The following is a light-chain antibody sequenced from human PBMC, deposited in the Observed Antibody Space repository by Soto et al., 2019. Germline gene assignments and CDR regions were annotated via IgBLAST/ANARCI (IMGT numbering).Light chain of an antibody. CDR1: QTVIRSY. CDR2: GAS. V-gene: IGKV3-20*01. J-gene: IGKJ5*01. CDR3: QQHGGSPIT. Sequence: IVLIQSPGTLTLSPVERATVSCRPSQTVIRSYLAWHQQKPGQTPRLLVYGASSRATGIPDRFSGSGSGTDFTLTISRLEPEDFAVYYCQQHGGSPITFGQGTRLEIK.